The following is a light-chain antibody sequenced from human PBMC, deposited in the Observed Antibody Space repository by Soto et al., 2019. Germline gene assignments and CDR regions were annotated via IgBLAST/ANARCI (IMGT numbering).Light chain of an antibody. CDR1: SSDVGGYNF. V-gene: IGLV2-14*03. CDR3: TSYTSSFTYV. J-gene: IGLJ1*01. CDR2: DVS. Sequence: QSITISCTGTSSDVGGYNFVSWYQHHPGKAPKLIIYDVSNRPSGVSNRFSGSKSGNTASLTISGLQAEDEADYYCTSYTSSFTYVFGTGTKVTVL.